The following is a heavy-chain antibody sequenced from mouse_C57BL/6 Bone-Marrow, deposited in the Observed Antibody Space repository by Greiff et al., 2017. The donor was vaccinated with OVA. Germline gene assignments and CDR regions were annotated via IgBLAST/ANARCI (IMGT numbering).Heavy chain of an antibody. V-gene: IGHV1-9*01. J-gene: IGHJ2*01. CDR1: GYTFTGYW. D-gene: IGHD1-1*01. Sequence: QVQLKQSGAELMKPGASVKLSCKATGYTFTGYWIEWVKQRPGHGLEWIGEILPGSGSTNYNEKFKGKATFTADTSSNTAYMQLSSLTTEDSAIYYCARSGGITTVVATKDYWGQGTTLTVSS. CDR3: ARSGGITTVVATKDY. CDR2: ILPGSGST.